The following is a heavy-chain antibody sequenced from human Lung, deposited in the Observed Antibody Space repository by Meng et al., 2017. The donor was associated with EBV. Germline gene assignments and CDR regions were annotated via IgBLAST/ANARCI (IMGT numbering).Heavy chain of an antibody. Sequence: GQSGAQLKNPGSSVKVSCKAAGGTFSSYPISWVRQAPGPGLEWMGRIIPILGRANYAQKFQGRVTITADKSTSTDYMELSRLRSEDTAVYYCAREDSSGYSYYFDYWGQGTLVTVSS. CDR2: IIPILGRA. CDR3: AREDSSGYSYYFDY. CDR1: GGTFSSYP. J-gene: IGHJ4*02. D-gene: IGHD3-22*01. V-gene: IGHV1-69*08.